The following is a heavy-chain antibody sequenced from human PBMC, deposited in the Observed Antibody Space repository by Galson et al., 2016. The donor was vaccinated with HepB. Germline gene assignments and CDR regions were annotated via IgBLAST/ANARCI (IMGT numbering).Heavy chain of an antibody. CDR1: GGSIDSYY. Sequence: SETLSLTCTVSGGSIDSYYWNWIRQPPGKGVEWIGYIYDSGTTNYNPSLKSRVTISVDTSKNQFSLNLSSVTAADTAVYYCARGPSGSYAGWFDPWGQGALVTVSS. CDR3: ARGPSGSYAGWFDP. J-gene: IGHJ5*02. CDR2: IYDSGTT. V-gene: IGHV4-59*01. D-gene: IGHD1-26*01.